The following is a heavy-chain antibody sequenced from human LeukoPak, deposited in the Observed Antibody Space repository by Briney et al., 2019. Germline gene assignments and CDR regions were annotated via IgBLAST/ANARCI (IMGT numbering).Heavy chain of an antibody. J-gene: IGHJ6*03. CDR1: GYNFTSYD. D-gene: IGHD3-3*01. V-gene: IGHV1-8*01. CDR3: ARGIRRGITIFGVVNYYYMDV. Sequence: GASVKVSCKASGYNFTSYDINWVRQATGQGLEWMGWMNPNSGNAGYAQKFQGRVTMTRNTSISTAYMELSSLRSEDTAVYYCARGIRRGITIFGVVNYYYMDVWGKGTTVTVSS. CDR2: MNPNSGNA.